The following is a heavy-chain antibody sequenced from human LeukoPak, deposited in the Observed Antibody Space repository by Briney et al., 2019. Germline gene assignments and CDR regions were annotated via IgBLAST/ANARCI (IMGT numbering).Heavy chain of an antibody. J-gene: IGHJ5*02. CDR2: ISAYYGNT. CDR1: GYTFTSYG. CDR3: ARDQGRYSSGWYLLTCLDP. V-gene: IGHV1-18*01. Sequence: ASVKVSCKASGYTFTSYGISWVRQAPGQGLEWMGWISAYYGNTNYAQKLQGRVTMTTDTSTSTAYMELRSLRSEDTAVYYCARDQGRYSSGWYLLTCLDPWGQGTLVTVSS. D-gene: IGHD6-19*01.